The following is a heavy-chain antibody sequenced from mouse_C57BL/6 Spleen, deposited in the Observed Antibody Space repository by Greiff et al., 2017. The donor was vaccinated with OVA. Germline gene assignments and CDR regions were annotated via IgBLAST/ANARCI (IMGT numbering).Heavy chain of an antibody. CDR1: GYTFPDYY. CDR2: IYPGSGNT. CDR3: ARGDPPWFAY. J-gene: IGHJ3*01. Sequence: VQLQQSGAELVRPGASVKLSCKASGYTFPDYYITWVKPRPGQGLEWIARIYPGSGNTYSNEKFKGKATLTAEKSSSTAYMQLSSLTSEDSAVYFWARGDPPWFAYWGQGTLVTVSA. D-gene: IGHD3-3*01. V-gene: IGHV1-76*01.